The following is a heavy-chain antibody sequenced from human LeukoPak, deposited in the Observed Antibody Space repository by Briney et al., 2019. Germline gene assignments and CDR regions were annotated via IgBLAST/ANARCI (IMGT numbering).Heavy chain of an antibody. CDR2: ISSSGSTI. CDR3: ARATTVTTSLGYYYYYMDV. Sequence: GGSLRLSCAASGFTFSSYEMNWVRQAPGKGLEWVSYISSSGSTIYYADSVKGRFTISRDNAKNSLYLQMNSLRAEDTAVYYCARATTVTTSLGYYYYYMDVWGKGTTVTISS. J-gene: IGHJ6*03. D-gene: IGHD4-17*01. V-gene: IGHV3-48*03. CDR1: GFTFSSYE.